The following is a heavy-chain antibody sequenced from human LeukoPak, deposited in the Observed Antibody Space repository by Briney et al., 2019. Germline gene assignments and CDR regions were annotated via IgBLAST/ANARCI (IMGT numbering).Heavy chain of an antibody. D-gene: IGHD3-10*01. CDR1: GFTFSSYA. CDR2: ISYDGSNK. Sequence: GRSLRLSCAASGFTFSSYAMHWVRQAPGKGLEWVAVISYDGSNKYYADSVQGRFTISRDNSKNTLFLQMDNLRADDTATYYCARSGPSVLWSKSFDYWGQGALVTVSS. V-gene: IGHV3-30*14. CDR3: ARSGPSVLWSKSFDY. J-gene: IGHJ4*02.